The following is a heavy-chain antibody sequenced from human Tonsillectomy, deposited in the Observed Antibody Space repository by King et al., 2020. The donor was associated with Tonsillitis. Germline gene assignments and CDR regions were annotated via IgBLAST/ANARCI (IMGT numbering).Heavy chain of an antibody. CDR2: LYYSGST. D-gene: IGHD1-26*01. CDR3: ARTNQWEERFFDY. Sequence: VQLQESGPGLVKPSQTLSLTCTVSGGSISSGGYYWSWIRQHPGKGLEWIGYLYYSGSTYYNPSLKSRVTISVDTSKNQFSLKLSSVSAADTAVYYCARTNQWEERFFDYWGQGTLVTVSS. V-gene: IGHV4-31*03. J-gene: IGHJ4*02. CDR1: GGSISSGGYY.